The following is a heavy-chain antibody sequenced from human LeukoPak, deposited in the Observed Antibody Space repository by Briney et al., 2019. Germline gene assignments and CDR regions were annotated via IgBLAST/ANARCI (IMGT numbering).Heavy chain of an antibody. J-gene: IGHJ5*02. D-gene: IGHD5-18*01. CDR2: INPSGGNT. CDR3: AXXXPXRRLMDTTMNQHWFDP. Sequence: GASVKVSCKASGYTFTSYYMHWVRQAPGQGLEWMGIINPSGGNTNYAQKFQGRLTMTRDMSTGTVYMELSSLRYEDTAMYYCAXXXPXRRLMDTTMNQHWFDPWGQGTLVTVSS. CDR1: GYTFTSYY. V-gene: IGHV1-46*01.